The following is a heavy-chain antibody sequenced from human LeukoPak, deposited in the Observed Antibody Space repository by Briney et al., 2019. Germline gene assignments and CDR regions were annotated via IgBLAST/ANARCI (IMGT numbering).Heavy chain of an antibody. J-gene: IGHJ3*02. CDR2: IYYSGST. CDR1: GGSISSYY. CDR3: ARDVRANGAFDI. D-gene: IGHD4/OR15-4a*01. Sequence: SETLSLTCTVSGGSISSYYWSWIRQPPGKGLEWIGYIYYSGSTNYNPSLKSRVTISVDTSKNQFSLKLSSVTAADTAVYYCARDVRANGAFDIWGQGTMVTVSS. V-gene: IGHV4-59*12.